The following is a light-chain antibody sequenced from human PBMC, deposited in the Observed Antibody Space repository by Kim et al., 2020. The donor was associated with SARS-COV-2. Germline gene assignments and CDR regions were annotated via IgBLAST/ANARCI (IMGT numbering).Light chain of an antibody. Sequence: SYELTQPPSVSVSPGQTASITCSGDKLGDKYACWYQQKTGQSPVLVIYQDTKRPSGIPERFSGSNSGNTATLTIGGTQAMDEADYYCQAWDSSTAVFGGGTQLTVL. CDR1: KLGDKY. CDR3: QAWDSSTAV. CDR2: QDT. V-gene: IGLV3-1*01. J-gene: IGLJ2*01.